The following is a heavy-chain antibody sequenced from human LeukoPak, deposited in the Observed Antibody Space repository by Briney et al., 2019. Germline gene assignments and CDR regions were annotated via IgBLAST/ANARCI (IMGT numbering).Heavy chain of an antibody. Sequence: GWISAYNGNTNYAQKLQGRVTMTTDTSTSTAYMELRSLRSDDTAVYYCARLRYFDWPPGDVWGQGTTVTVSS. CDR3: ARLRYFDWPPGDV. J-gene: IGHJ6*02. V-gene: IGHV1-18*01. CDR2: ISAYNGNT. D-gene: IGHD3-9*01.